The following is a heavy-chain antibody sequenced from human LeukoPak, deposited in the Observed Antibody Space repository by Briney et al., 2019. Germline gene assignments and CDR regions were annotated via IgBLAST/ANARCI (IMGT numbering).Heavy chain of an antibody. CDR1: GFTFSSYR. CDR2: ISSSSRTI. Sequence: GGSLRLSCAASGFTFSSYRMNWVRQAPGKGLEWVSYISSSSRTIYYADSVKGRFTISRDNSKNTLYLQMNSLRAEDTAIYYCARDERLLSFLKWGQGTLVTVSS. V-gene: IGHV3-48*01. D-gene: IGHD3-3*01. CDR3: ARDERLLSFLK. J-gene: IGHJ4*02.